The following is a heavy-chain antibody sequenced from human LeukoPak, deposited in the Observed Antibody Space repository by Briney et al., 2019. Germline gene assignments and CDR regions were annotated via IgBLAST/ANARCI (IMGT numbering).Heavy chain of an antibody. Sequence: SETLSLTCTVSGGSSSSSGYFWGWIHQPPGKGLEWIGSIYYSGNTYYNPSLMSRVTVSVDTSKNQFSLKLSSVTAADTAVYYCARGIAVSAPYYFNSWGQGTLVTVSS. CDR3: ARGIAVSAPYYFNS. J-gene: IGHJ4*02. D-gene: IGHD6-19*01. CDR1: GGSSSSSGYF. CDR2: IYYSGNT. V-gene: IGHV4-39*01.